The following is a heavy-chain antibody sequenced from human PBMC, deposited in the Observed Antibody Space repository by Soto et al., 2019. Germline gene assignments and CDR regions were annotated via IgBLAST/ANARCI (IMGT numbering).Heavy chain of an antibody. CDR3: ARYYPDSSWFSSYYFDY. V-gene: IGHV3-7*03. Sequence: HPGGSLRLSCAASGFTFSSYRMSWVRQAPGKGLEWVANIKQDGSEKYYVDSVKGRFTISRDNAKNSLYLQMNSLRAEDTAVYYCARYYPDSSWFSSYYFDYWGQGTLVTVSS. D-gene: IGHD6-19*01. CDR2: IKQDGSEK. J-gene: IGHJ4*02. CDR1: GFTFSSYR.